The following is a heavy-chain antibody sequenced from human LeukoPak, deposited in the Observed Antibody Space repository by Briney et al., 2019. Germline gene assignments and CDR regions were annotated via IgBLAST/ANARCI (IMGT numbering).Heavy chain of an antibody. V-gene: IGHV1-8*03. CDR2: MNPNSGNT. CDR1: GGTFSSYD. Sequence: EASVKVSCKASGGTFSSYDINWVRQATGQGLEWMGWMNPNSGNTGYAQKFQGRVTITRNTSISTAYMELSSLRSEDTAVYYCARSLNLYYGSGSYYFWGQGTLVTVSS. D-gene: IGHD3-10*01. CDR3: ARSLNLYYGSGSYYF. J-gene: IGHJ4*02.